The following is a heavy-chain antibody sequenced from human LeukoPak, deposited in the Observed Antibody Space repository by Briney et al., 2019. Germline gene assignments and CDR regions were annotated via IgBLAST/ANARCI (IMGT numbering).Heavy chain of an antibody. Sequence: ASVKVSCKASGYTFTIYGINWVRQAPGQGLEWMGWIRSNNDTTNYAQEFQGRVTMTTDTSSRTAYMELRSLRSDDTAVYYCARGLYCGRDCYRPLDYWGQGTLITISS. CDR1: GYTFTIYG. J-gene: IGHJ4*02. V-gene: IGHV1-18*01. D-gene: IGHD2-21*02. CDR2: IRSNNDTT. CDR3: ARGLYCGRDCYRPLDY.